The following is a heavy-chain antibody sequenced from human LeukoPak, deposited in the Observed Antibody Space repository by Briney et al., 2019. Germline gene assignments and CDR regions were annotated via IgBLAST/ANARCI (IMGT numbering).Heavy chain of an antibody. J-gene: IGHJ4*02. CDR3: AKDLGASLGFYYDSSGYLGY. V-gene: IGHV3-7*01. CDR1: GFTFSSYW. CDR2: IKHDGSEK. Sequence: GGSLRLSCVASGFTFSSYWMSWVRQAPGKGLEWVADIKHDGSEKYSVDSVKGRFTISRDNSKNTLYLQMNSLRAEDTAVYYCAKDLGASLGFYYDSSGYLGYWGQGTLVTVSS. D-gene: IGHD3-22*01.